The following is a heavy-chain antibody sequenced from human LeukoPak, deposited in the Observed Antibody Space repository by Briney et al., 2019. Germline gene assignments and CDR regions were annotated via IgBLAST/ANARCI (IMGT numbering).Heavy chain of an antibody. J-gene: IGHJ3*02. V-gene: IGHV4-39*07. CDR1: GGSISSSSYY. CDR3: ARELPRRDGYNSAFDI. Sequence: SETLSLTCTVSGGSISSSSYYWGWIRQPPGKGLEWIGSIYYSGSTYYNPSLKSRVTISVDTSKNQFSLKLSSVTAADTAVYYCARELPRRDGYNSAFDIWGQGTMVTVSS. D-gene: IGHD5-24*01. CDR2: IYYSGST.